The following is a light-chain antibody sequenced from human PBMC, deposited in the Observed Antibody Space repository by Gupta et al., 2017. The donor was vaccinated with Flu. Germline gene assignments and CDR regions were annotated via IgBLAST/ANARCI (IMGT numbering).Light chain of an antibody. CDR2: DTS. V-gene: IGLV7-46*01. CDR1: TGSVTTIHY. CDR3: LLSYNDERV. J-gene: IGLJ3*02. Sequence: QAVVTQEPSLTVSPGGTVTLTCGSSTGSVTTIHYPYWFQQKPGQAPRTLIYDTSDKHSWTPARFSGSLLGGKAALTLSGAQPEDEAEYYCLLSYNDERVFGGGTKLTVL.